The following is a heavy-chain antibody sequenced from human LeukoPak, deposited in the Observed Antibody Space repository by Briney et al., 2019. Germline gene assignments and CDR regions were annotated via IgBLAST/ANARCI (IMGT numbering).Heavy chain of an antibody. J-gene: IGHJ4*02. CDR1: GFTFSSYW. CDR2: ISSDGSST. D-gene: IGHD1-1*01. V-gene: IGHV3-74*01. CDR3: ARALPPSVNTPWK. Sequence: GGSLRLSCAASGFTFSSYWMHWVRNAPGKGLVWVSRISSDGSSTSYADSVKGRFTIFRDNAKNTLYLQMNSLGAEDTAVYYCARALPPSVNTPWKWGQGTQVTVSS.